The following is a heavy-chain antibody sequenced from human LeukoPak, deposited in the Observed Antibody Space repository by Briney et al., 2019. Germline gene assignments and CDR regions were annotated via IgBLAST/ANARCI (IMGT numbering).Heavy chain of an antibody. D-gene: IGHD5-24*01. CDR1: GDSVSSNSAA. V-gene: IGHV6-1*01. J-gene: IGHJ6*03. CDR2: TYYRSKWYN. Sequence: SQTLSLTCAISGDSVSSNSAAWNWIRQSPSRGLEWLGRTYYRSKWYNDYAVSVKSRVTITPDTSKNQFSLHLNSVTPEDTAVYYCARTDFKLQLGYYYYMDVWGKGTTVTVSS. CDR3: ARTDFKLQLGYYYYMDV.